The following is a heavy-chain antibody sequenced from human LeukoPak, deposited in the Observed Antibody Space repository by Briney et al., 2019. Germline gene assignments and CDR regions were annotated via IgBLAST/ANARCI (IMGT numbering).Heavy chain of an antibody. CDR1: GFTFSSYW. Sequence: GGSLRLSYAASGFTFSSYWMHWVRQAPGKGLVWVSRINSDGDVINYADSVKGRFTISRDNAKNTLYLQMNSLRAEDTAVYYCVRDRSGSNGDYWGQGTLVTVSS. D-gene: IGHD1-26*01. J-gene: IGHJ4*02. CDR3: VRDRSGSNGDY. CDR2: INSDGDVI. V-gene: IGHV3-74*01.